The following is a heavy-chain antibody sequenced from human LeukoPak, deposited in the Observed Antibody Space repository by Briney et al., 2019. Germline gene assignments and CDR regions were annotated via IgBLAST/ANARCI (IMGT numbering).Heavy chain of an antibody. J-gene: IGHJ3*02. CDR1: GGSFSGYY. CDR3: ARGRASGWFLDALDI. Sequence: PSETLSLTCAVYGGSFSGYYWSWIRQPPGKGLEWIGEINHSGSTNYNPSLKSRVTISVDTSKNQFSLKLSSVTAADTAVYYCARGRASGWFLDALDIWGQGTMVTVSS. D-gene: IGHD6-19*01. V-gene: IGHV4-34*01. CDR2: INHSGST.